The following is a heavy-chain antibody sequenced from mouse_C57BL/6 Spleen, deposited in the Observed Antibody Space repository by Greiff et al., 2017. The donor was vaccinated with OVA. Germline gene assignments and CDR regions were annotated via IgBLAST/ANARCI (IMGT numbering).Heavy chain of an antibody. CDR2: IYPYNGVS. V-gene: IGHV1-31*01. D-gene: IGHD1-1*01. Sequence: VQLQQSGPELVKPGASVKISCKASGYSFTGYYMHWVKQSHGNILEWIGYIYPYNGVSSYNQKFKGKATLTVDKSSSTAYMELRSLTSEDSAVYYCARAIYYGRSPYAMDYWGQGTSVTVSS. CDR1: GYSFTGYY. CDR3: ARAIYYGRSPYAMDY. J-gene: IGHJ4*01.